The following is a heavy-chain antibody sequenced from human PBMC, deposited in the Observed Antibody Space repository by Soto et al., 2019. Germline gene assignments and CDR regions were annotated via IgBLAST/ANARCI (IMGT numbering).Heavy chain of an antibody. CDR2: INHSGST. J-gene: IGHJ4*02. CDR1: GGSFSGYY. V-gene: IGHV4-34*01. Sequence: SETLSLTCAVYGGSFSGYYWSWIRQPPGKGLEWIGEINHSGSTNYNPSLKSRVTISVDTSKNQFSLKLSSVTAADTAVYYCARRREVTIFGVVIGTNFDYWGQGTLVTVSS. CDR3: ARRREVTIFGVVIGTNFDY. D-gene: IGHD3-3*01.